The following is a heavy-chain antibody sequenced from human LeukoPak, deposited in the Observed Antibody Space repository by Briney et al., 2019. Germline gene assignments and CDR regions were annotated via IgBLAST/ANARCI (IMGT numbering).Heavy chain of an antibody. J-gene: IGHJ5*02. V-gene: IGHV4-59*01. CDR2: IYYSGST. Sequence: PSETLSLTCTVSGGSISSYYWSWIRQPPGKGLEWIGYIYYSGSTNYNPSLKSRVTISVDTSKNQFSLKLSSVTAADTAVYYCARAPGGYCSSTSCYGWFDPWGQGTLVTVSS. CDR3: ARAPGGYCSSTSCYGWFDP. CDR1: GGSISSYY. D-gene: IGHD2-2*01.